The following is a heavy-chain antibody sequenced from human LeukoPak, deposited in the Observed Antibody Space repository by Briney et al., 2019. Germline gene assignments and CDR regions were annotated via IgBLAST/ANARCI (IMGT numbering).Heavy chain of an antibody. V-gene: IGHV3-23*01. Sequence: TGGSLRLSCAASGFTFSSYAMSWVRQAPGKGLEWVSSISGSGDFTYYADSVKGRFTVSRDNSKNTMYLQMNSLRLEDTAVYYCAKGTGNNYGPESWGQGTLVTVSS. CDR1: GFTFSSYA. J-gene: IGHJ5*02. CDR3: AKGTGNNYGPES. D-gene: IGHD5-18*01. CDR2: ISGSGDFT.